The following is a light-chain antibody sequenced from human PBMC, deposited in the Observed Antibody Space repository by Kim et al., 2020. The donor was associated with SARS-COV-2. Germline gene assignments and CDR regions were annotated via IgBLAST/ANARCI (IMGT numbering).Light chain of an antibody. J-gene: IGKJ1*01. CDR1: QSLLYSPNNKNY. V-gene: IGKV4-1*01. CDR3: QQYYTVPWT. Sequence: ATVTCKSSQSLLYSPNNKNYLAWYQHKVGQPPKLLLYWASTRESGLPDRFSGSGSGTDFTLTIISLQPEDVAVYSCQQYYTVPWTFGPGTKVEIK. CDR2: WAS.